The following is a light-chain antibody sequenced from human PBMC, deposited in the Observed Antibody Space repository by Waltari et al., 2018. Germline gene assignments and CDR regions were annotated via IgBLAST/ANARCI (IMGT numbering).Light chain of an antibody. CDR1: ALPNKY. CDR3: YSTDRTGKQRV. CDR2: EDN. Sequence: SYELTQPPSVSVSPGQTARITCSGDALPNKYGYWYQQKSGQAPVLVIYEDNKRRSGIPERCSGSSSGTMVTLTISGAQVEDEGDYYCYSTDRTGKQRVFGGGTELTVL. J-gene: IGLJ2*01. V-gene: IGLV3-10*01.